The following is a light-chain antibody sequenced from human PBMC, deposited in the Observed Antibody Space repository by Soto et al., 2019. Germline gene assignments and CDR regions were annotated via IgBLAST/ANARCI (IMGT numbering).Light chain of an antibody. CDR3: QQVKTYPLT. CDR1: QDISSH. J-gene: IGKJ4*01. CDR2: AAS. V-gene: IGKV1-9*01. Sequence: DIQLTQSPSFLSASVGDRVTITCRASQDISSHLAWYQQKPGKAPKLLIYAASTLQSVVPSGFGGSGSWTEFTLTITSLQPEDFATYYCQQVKTYPLTFGGGTKVEIK.